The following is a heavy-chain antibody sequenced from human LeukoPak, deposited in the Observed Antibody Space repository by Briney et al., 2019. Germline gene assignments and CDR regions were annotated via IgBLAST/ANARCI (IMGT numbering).Heavy chain of an antibody. J-gene: IGHJ4*02. V-gene: IGHV3-30*18. CDR3: AKDSYDRSGYYYYYFAY. Sequence: PGKSLRLSCAASGFTFRNYAMHWVRQAPGKGLEWVAVISYDGSNKYYADSVKGRFTISRDNSKNTLYLQMNSLRAGDTAVYYCAKDSYDRSGYYYYYFAYWGQGTQVTVSS. CDR1: GFTFRNYA. D-gene: IGHD3-22*01. CDR2: ISYDGSNK.